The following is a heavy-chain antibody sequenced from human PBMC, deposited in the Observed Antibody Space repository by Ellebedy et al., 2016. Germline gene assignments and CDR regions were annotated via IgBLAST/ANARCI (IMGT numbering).Heavy chain of an antibody. CDR2: INAGNGNT. CDR3: AREATVTAFWFDP. J-gene: IGHJ5*02. CDR1: GYTFSDYG. D-gene: IGHD2-21*02. V-gene: IGHV1-3*01. Sequence: ASVKVSCKASGYTFSDYGIHWVRQAPGQRLEWMGWINAGNGNTKYSQKFQGRVTISRDTSASTAYMELSSLRSEDTAVYYCAREATVTAFWFDPWGQGTLVTVPS.